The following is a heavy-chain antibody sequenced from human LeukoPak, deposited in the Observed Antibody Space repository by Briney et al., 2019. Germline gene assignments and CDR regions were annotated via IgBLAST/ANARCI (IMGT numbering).Heavy chain of an antibody. J-gene: IGHJ6*02. CDR3: ASQNYYYGMDV. CDR2: IKQDGSEK. Sequence: GGSLRLSCAASGFTFSSYWMSWVRQAPGKGLEWVANIKQDGSEKYYVDSVKGRFTISRDNAENSLYLQMNSLRAEDTAVYYCASQNYYYGMDVWGQGTTVTVSS. V-gene: IGHV3-7*01. CDR1: GFTFSSYW.